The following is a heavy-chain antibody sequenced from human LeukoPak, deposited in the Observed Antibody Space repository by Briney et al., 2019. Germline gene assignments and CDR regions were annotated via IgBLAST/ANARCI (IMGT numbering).Heavy chain of an antibody. CDR2: IYHSGST. CDR3: ARHAGSSGTLDY. J-gene: IGHJ4*02. D-gene: IGHD3-22*01. CDR1: GYYISSGYY. V-gene: IGHV4-38-2*02. Sequence: PSETLSLTCTVSGYYISSGYYWGWIRQPPGKGLEWIGSIYHSGSTYYNSSLKSRVTISVGTSKNQFSLKLSSVTAADTAVYYCARHAGSSGTLDYWGQGTLVTVSS.